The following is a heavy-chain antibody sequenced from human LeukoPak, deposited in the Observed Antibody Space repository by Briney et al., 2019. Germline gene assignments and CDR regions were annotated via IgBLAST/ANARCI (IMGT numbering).Heavy chain of an antibody. V-gene: IGHV4-38-2*02. J-gene: IGHJ4*02. CDR3: ARERSGWYFDY. CDR1: GYSISSGYY. Sequence: PSETLSLTCTVSGYSISSGYYWGWIRQPPGKGLEWIGSIYHSGSTYYNPSLKSRVTISVDTSKNQFSLKLSSVTAADTAVYYCARERSGWYFDYWGQGTLVTVSS. D-gene: IGHD6-19*01. CDR2: IYHSGST.